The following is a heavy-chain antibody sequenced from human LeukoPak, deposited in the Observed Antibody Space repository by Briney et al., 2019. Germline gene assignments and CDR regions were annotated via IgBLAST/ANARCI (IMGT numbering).Heavy chain of an antibody. CDR2: INPNIGAT. J-gene: IGHJ4*02. D-gene: IGHD1-14*01. V-gene: IGHV1-2*02. CDR3: ARGQLTDDLDY. CDR1: GYTFTGYF. Sequence: ASVKVSCKASGYTFTGYFMHWVRQAPGQGLEGMGGINPNIGATKYARKFQGRVTMTRDTSISTAYMELSRLRSDDTAVYYCARGQLTDDLDYWGQGTLVTVSS.